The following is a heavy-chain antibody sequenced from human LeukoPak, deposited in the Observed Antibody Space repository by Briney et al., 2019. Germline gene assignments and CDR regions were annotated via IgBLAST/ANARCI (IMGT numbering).Heavy chain of an antibody. Sequence: GGSLRLSCAASGFTFNAFGMNWVRQAPGKGLEWVSYIGTTSGAIYYADSVKGRFTISRDNSKNTLYLQMNSLRAEDTAVYYCARGGWLGKPQRVDYWGQGTLVTVSS. J-gene: IGHJ4*02. D-gene: IGHD6-19*01. CDR3: ARGGWLGKPQRVDY. CDR1: GFTFNAFG. CDR2: IGTTSGAI. V-gene: IGHV3-48*01.